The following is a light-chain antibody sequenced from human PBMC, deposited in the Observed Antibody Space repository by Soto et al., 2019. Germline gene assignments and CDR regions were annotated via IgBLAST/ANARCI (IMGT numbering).Light chain of an antibody. V-gene: IGKV3-11*01. CDR1: QSVGVY. CDR3: QQRISWPPFT. CDR2: DAS. Sequence: EIVLTQSPATPSAFPGERATLSCRASQSVGVYLAWYQQKPGQAPRLLIYDASNRAIGIPARYSGSGSGTDFTLTISSLEPEDVAIYYCQQRISWPPFTFGQGTRLEIK. J-gene: IGKJ5*01.